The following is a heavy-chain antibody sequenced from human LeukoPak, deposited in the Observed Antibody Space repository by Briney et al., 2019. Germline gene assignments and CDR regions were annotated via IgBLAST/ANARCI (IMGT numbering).Heavy chain of an antibody. CDR2: LNTDGSIT. CDR1: GFTFSSYW. Sequence: GGSLRLSCAASGFTFSSYWMHWVRQAPGKGLVWVSRLNTDGSITTYADSVKGRFTISRDNARNTVYLQMNSLRVGDTAVYYWARGVDWNEFDNWGQGTLVTVSS. J-gene: IGHJ4*02. V-gene: IGHV3-74*01. D-gene: IGHD1-1*01. CDR3: ARGVDWNEFDN.